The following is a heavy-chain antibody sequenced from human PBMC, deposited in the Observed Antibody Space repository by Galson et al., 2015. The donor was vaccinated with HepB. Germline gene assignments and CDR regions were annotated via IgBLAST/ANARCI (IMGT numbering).Heavy chain of an antibody. CDR2: ISGDGSST. J-gene: IGHJ5*01. V-gene: IGHV3-74*01. D-gene: IGHD3-9*01. Sequence: SLRLSCAASGFTFSNYWMHWVRQAPGKGPVWVSRISGDGSSTTYADSVKGRFAISRDNAKNTLYLQMNSLRAEDTAVYYCARDPLSLGILKWVPQNYFDPWGQGTLVTGSS. CDR1: GFTFSNYW. CDR3: ARDPLSLGILKWVPQNYFDP.